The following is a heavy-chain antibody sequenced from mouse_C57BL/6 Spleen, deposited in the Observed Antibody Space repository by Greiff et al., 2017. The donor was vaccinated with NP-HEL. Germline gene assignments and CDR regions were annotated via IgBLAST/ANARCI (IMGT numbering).Heavy chain of an antibody. Sequence: VQLQQSGAELVKPGASVKMSCKASGYTFTSYWITWVKQRPGQGLEWIGDIYPGSGSTNYNEKFMSKATLTVDTSSSTAYMQLSSLTSEDSAVYYCARDYDAYWYFDVWGTGTTVTVSS. CDR1: GYTFTSYW. CDR2: IYPGSGST. D-gene: IGHD2-4*01. CDR3: ARDYDAYWYFDV. J-gene: IGHJ1*03. V-gene: IGHV1-55*01.